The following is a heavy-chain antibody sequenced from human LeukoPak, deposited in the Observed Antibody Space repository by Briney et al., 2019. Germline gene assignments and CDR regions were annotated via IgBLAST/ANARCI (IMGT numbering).Heavy chain of an antibody. Sequence: GGSLRLSCAASGFTLSSYSMNWVRQAPGKGLEWVSMISHSGGITYYADSVKGRFTISRDNSRNTLYLQMNSLSADDMAVYHCAKELTLLDYGRGYYYYGLDVWGQGTTLTVSS. D-gene: IGHD4-17*01. CDR2: ISHSGGIT. V-gene: IGHV3-23*01. CDR3: AKELTLLDYGRGYYYYGLDV. CDR1: GFTLSSYS. J-gene: IGHJ6*02.